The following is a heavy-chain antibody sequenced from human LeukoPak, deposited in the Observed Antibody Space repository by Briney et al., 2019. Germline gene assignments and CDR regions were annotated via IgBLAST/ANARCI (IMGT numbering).Heavy chain of an antibody. CDR3: ARPRNDYGDHSYWYFDL. Sequence: SVKVSCKASGFTFTSSAMQWVRQARGQRLEWIGWIVVGSGNTNYAQKFQERVTITRDMSTSTAYMELSSLRSEDTAVYYCARPRNDYGDHSYWYFDLWGRGTLVTVSS. CDR2: IVVGSGNT. J-gene: IGHJ2*01. D-gene: IGHD4-17*01. V-gene: IGHV1-58*02. CDR1: GFTFTSSA.